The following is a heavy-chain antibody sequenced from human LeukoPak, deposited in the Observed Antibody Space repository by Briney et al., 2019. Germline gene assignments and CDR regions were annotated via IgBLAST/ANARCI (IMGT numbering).Heavy chain of an antibody. Sequence: GRYLRLSWAASGFIFSDYHMNWIRQAPGKGLEWVSYISPGGDIIYFADYVKGRFTISRDNAKNTLFLQMNSLTAEDKAVYYCASGRDIAVAGPGGYFDYWGQGNLVTVSS. CDR2: ISPGGDII. J-gene: IGHJ4*02. D-gene: IGHD6-19*01. CDR1: GFIFSDYH. V-gene: IGHV3-11*01. CDR3: ASGRDIAVAGPGGYFDY.